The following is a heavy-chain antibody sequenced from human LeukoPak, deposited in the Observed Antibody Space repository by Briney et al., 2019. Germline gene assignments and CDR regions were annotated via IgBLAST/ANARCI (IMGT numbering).Heavy chain of an antibody. CDR3: ARGQYHLLYWYFDL. V-gene: IGHV4-4*07. Sequence: SEPLSLTCTVSGGSISSYYWSWLPQPAGKGLEWLGRIYSSGSTNYNPSLKSRVTMSVDTSKNQFSLKLSSVTAADTAVYYCARGQYHLLYWYFDLWGRGTLVTVSS. CDR2: IYSSGST. J-gene: IGHJ2*01. D-gene: IGHD2-2*01. CDR1: GGSISSYY.